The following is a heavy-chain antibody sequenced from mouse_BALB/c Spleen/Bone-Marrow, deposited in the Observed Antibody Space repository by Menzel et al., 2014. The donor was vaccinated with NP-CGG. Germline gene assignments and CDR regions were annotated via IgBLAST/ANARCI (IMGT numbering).Heavy chain of an antibody. CDR1: GFTFSSFG. Sequence: EVKVVESGGGLVQPGGSRKLSCAASGFTFSSFGMHWVRQAPERGLEWVAYISSGTSTIYYADTVKGRFTISRDNPKNTLFLQMTSLRSEDTAMYYCARDDGYYIRNAMDYGGQGTSVTVSS. J-gene: IGHJ4*01. D-gene: IGHD2-3*01. CDR2: ISSGTSTI. V-gene: IGHV5-17*02. CDR3: ARDDGYYIRNAMDY.